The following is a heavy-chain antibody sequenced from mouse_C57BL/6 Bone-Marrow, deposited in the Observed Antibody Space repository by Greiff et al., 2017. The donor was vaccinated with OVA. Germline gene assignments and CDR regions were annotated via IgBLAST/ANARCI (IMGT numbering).Heavy chain of an antibody. V-gene: IGHV1-82*01. J-gene: IGHJ4*01. D-gene: IGHD1-1*01. CDR1: GYAFSSSW. CDR3: ARGTTVVNAMDY. CDR2: IYPGDGDT. Sequence: QVQLKESGPELVKPGASVKISCKASGYAFSSSWMNWVKQRPGKGLEWIGRIYPGDGDTNYNGKFKGKATLTADKSSSTAYMQLSSLTSEDSAVYFCARGTTVVNAMDYWGQGTSVTVSS.